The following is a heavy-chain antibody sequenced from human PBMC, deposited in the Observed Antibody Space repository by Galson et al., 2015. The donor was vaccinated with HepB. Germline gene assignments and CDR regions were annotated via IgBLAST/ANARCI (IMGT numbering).Heavy chain of an antibody. D-gene: IGHD6-19*01. Sequence: SLRLSCAASGFTFSSYAMSWVRQAPGKGLEWVSAISGSGGSTYYADSVKGRFTIFRDNSKNTLYLQMNSLRAEDTAVYYCAKDGGEQWLVPDWYFDLWGRGTLVTVSS. CDR1: GFTFSSYA. CDR2: ISGSGGST. J-gene: IGHJ2*01. V-gene: IGHV3-23*01. CDR3: AKDGGEQWLVPDWYFDL.